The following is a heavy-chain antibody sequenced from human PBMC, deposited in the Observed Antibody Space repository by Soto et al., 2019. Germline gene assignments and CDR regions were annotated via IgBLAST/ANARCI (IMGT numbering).Heavy chain of an antibody. J-gene: IGHJ6*02. CDR3: ARDLSVRVPGPRHYYYYGMDV. CDR2: IYYSGST. CDR1: GGSISSGDYY. D-gene: IGHD3-10*01. Sequence: SETLSLTCTVSGGSISSGDYYWIWIRQPPGKGLDWIGYIYYSGSTYYNPSLKSRVTISVDTSKNQFSLKLSSVTAAGTAVYYCARDLSVRVPGPRHYYYYGMDVWGQGTTVTVSS. V-gene: IGHV4-30-4*01.